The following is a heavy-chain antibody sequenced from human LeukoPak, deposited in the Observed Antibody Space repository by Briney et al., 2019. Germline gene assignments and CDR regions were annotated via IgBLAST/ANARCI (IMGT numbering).Heavy chain of an antibody. D-gene: IGHD6-13*01. CDR1: GFTFSDYY. CDR2: ISSSGSTI. J-gene: IGHJ4*02. CDR3: ARHLPYSSSWYSSLDY. Sequence: GGSLRLSCAASGFTFSDYYMSWIRQAPGKGLEWVSYISSSGSTIYYADSVKGRFTISRDNAKNSLYLQMNSLRAEDTAVYYCARHLPYSSSWYSSLDYWGQGTLVTVSS. V-gene: IGHV3-11*01.